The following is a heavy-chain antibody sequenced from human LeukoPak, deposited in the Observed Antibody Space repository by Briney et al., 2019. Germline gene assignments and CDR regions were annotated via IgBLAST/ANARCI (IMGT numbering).Heavy chain of an antibody. CDR3: ARSITMVRGVPYNWLDP. V-gene: IGHV5-51*01. J-gene: IGHJ5*02. CDR2: IYPGDSDT. Sequence: GESLKISCKGSGYSFTSYWIGWVRQMPGKGLEWMGIIYPGDSDTRYSPSFQGQVTISADKSISTAYLQWSSLKASDTAMYYCARSITMVRGVPYNWLDPWGQGTLVTVSS. D-gene: IGHD3-10*01. CDR1: GYSFTSYW.